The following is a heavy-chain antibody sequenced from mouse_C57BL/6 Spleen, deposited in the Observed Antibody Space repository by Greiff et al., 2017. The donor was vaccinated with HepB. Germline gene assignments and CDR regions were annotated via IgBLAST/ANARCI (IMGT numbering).Heavy chain of an antibody. V-gene: IGHV1-85*01. CDR3: AREIAY. CDR2: IYPRDGST. CDR1: GYTFTSYW. Sequence: QVQLQQPGAELVKPGASVKLSCKASGYTFTSYWMHWVKQRPGRGLEWIGWIYPRDGSTKYNEKFKGKATLTVDTSSSTAYMELHSLTSEDSAVYFCAREIAYWGQGTLVTVSA. J-gene: IGHJ3*01.